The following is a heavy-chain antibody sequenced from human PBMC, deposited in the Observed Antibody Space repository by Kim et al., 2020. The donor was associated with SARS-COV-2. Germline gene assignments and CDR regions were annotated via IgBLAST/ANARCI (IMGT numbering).Heavy chain of an antibody. CDR3: AREPSSPDYGGNSRYYDL. Sequence: SETLSLTCTVSGGSISRYYWSWIRQPPGKGLEWIGYIYYSGNTNYNPSLKSRVTISLGTSKNQFSLKLRSVTAADTAVYYCAREPSSPDYGGNSRYYDL. J-gene: IGHJ2*01. CDR2: IYYSGNT. V-gene: IGHV4-59*01. D-gene: IGHD4-17*01. CDR1: GGSISRYY.